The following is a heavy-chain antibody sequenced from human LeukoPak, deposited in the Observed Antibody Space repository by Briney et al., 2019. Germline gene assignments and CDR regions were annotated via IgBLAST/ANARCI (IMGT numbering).Heavy chain of an antibody. CDR3: TREDCDFDS. CDR2: IRYDGS. D-gene: IGHD3/OR15-3a*01. V-gene: IGHV3-30*02. CDR1: GFIFRNYG. Sequence: GGSLRLSCAASGFIFRNYGMHWVRQAPGKGLEWVACIRYDGSKYADSVKGRFTISRDDSNNMAYLQMDSLKNEDTAVYYCTREDCDFDSWGQGTPVSVSS. J-gene: IGHJ4*02.